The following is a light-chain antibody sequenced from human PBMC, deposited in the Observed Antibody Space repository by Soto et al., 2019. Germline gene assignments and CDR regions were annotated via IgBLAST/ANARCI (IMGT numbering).Light chain of an antibody. J-gene: IGKJ1*01. CDR2: AAS. CDR1: QGISNY. Sequence: DIQMTQSPSSLSASVADRVTITCRASQGISNYLAWYQQKPGKVPKLLIYAASTLQSGVPSRFSGSGSGTDCTLTISSLQPEDVATYYWQKYNSAPRTFGQGTKVEIK. CDR3: QKYNSAPRT. V-gene: IGKV1-27*01.